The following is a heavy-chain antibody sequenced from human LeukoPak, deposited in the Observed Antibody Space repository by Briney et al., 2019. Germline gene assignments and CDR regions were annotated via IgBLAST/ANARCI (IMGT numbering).Heavy chain of an antibody. D-gene: IGHD5-18*01. Sequence: SETLSLTCAVYGGSFSGYYWSWIRQPPGKGLEWIGEINHSGSTNYNPSLKSRVTISVDTSKNQFSLKLSSVTAADTAVYYCARVGAGYSYGYDYYYYYYMDVWGKGTTVTISS. CDR1: GGSFSGYY. J-gene: IGHJ6*03. CDR3: ARVGAGYSYGYDYYYYYYMDV. V-gene: IGHV4-34*01. CDR2: INHSGST.